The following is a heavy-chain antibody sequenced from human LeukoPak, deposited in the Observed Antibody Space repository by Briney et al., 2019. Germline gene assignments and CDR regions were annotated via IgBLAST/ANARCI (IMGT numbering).Heavy chain of an antibody. V-gene: IGHV4-59*01. CDR1: GGSISSYY. D-gene: IGHD3-22*01. CDR2: IYYSGST. CDR3: ARDSSDYYDSSGYYYVFDY. J-gene: IGHJ4*02. Sequence: SETLSLTCTVSGGSISSYYWSWIRQPPGKGLEWIGYIYYSGSTNYNPSLKSRVTISVDTSKKQFSLKLTSVTAADTAVYYCARDSSDYYDSSGYYYVFDYWGQGTLVTVSS.